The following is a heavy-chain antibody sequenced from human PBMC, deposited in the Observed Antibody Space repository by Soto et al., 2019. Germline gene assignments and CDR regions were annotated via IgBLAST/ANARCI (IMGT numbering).Heavy chain of an antibody. CDR2: ISYSGGT. V-gene: IGHV4-59*08. Sequence: SETLSLTCSVSGGSINSYYWSWIRQPPGKGLEWIGYISYSGGTNYNPSLKSRVTISVDTSKNQFSLRLSSVTAADTAVYYCARHYIEGAYRYFDNWGQGTLVTVSS. CDR3: ARHYIEGAYRYFDN. CDR1: GGSINSYY. J-gene: IGHJ4*02. D-gene: IGHD1-26*01.